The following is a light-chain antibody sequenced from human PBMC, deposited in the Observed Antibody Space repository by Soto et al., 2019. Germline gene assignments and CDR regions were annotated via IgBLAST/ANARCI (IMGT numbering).Light chain of an antibody. CDR1: SSNIGSNT. J-gene: IGLJ1*01. V-gene: IGLV1-44*01. Sequence: QSVVTHPPSASRTPGQRVTISCSGSSSNIGSNTVNWYQQLPGTDLKLLIYSNNQRPSGVPDRLAGSKFGTSASLANSGLQSEDGADYYCAAWDDSLNGSYVIGTGTKVTDL. CDR2: SNN. CDR3: AAWDDSLNGSYV.